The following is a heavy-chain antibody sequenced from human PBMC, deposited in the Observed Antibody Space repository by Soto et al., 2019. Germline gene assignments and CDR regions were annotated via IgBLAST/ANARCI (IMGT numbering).Heavy chain of an antibody. CDR3: TRDASRDSSARGSFDP. V-gene: IGHV3-21*01. D-gene: IGHD6-13*01. CDR2: ISSNSAYI. Sequence: GSLRLSFAASGFTFRSFTMTWVRQAPGKGLEWVSTISSNSAYIYYTDALRGRFTISRDNSKNSLHLQMNSLRAEGTAVYYCTRDASRDSSARGSFDPWGPGTLVTVSS. CDR1: GFTFRSFT. J-gene: IGHJ5*02.